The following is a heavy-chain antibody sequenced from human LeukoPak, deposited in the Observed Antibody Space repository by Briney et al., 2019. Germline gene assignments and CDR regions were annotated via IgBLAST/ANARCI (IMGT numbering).Heavy chain of an antibody. CDR1: GFTVSSNY. Sequence: GGSLRLSCAASGFTVSSNYMTWVRQAPGKGLEWVSVIYSGGSTYYANSVKGRFTISRDNSKNTLYLQMNSLRAEDTAVYYCARDEPSPDSTDLDYWGQGTLVTVSS. D-gene: IGHD2/OR15-2a*01. CDR3: ARDEPSPDSTDLDY. V-gene: IGHV3-66*01. CDR2: IYSGGST. J-gene: IGHJ4*02.